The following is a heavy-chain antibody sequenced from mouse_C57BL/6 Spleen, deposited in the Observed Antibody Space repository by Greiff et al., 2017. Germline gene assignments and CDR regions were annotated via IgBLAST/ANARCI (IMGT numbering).Heavy chain of an antibody. V-gene: IGHV1-69*01. CDR1: GYTFTSYW. CDR2: IDPSDSYT. CDR3: ARSREGYAMDY. J-gene: IGHJ4*01. Sequence: QVQLQQPGAELVMPGASVKLSCKASGYTFTSYWMHWVKQRPGQGLEWIGEIDPSDSYTNYNQKFKGKSTLTVDKSSSTAYMQLSSLTSEDSAVYYCARSREGYAMDYWGQGTSVTVSS.